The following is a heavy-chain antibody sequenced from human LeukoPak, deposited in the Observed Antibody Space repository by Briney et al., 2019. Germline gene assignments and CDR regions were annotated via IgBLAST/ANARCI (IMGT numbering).Heavy chain of an antibody. CDR2: LNPSDGDT. CDR1: GHTFTNNF. CDR3: AGETNAFDY. J-gene: IGHJ4*02. Sequence: ASVKVSCKASGHTFTNNFWHWVREAPGQGLEWMAVLNPSDGDTTYAQKFQGRITMTRDTSTGTVYMELSSLRSEDTAVYYCAGETNAFDYWGQGTLVTVSS. V-gene: IGHV1-46*03.